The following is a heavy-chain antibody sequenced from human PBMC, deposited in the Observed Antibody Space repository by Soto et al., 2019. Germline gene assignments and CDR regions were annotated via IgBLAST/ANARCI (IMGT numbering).Heavy chain of an antibody. CDR2: IYHSGST. V-gene: IGHV4-4*02. CDR1: GGSISSSNW. Sequence: PSETLSLTCAVSGGSISSSNWWSWVRQPPGKGLEWIGEIYHSGSTNYNPSLKSRVTISVDKSKNQFSLKLSSVAAADTAVYYCARVTNTYYDILTGYKGAYYFDYWAQGTLVTVSS. J-gene: IGHJ4*02. D-gene: IGHD3-9*01. CDR3: ARVTNTYYDILTGYKGAYYFDY.